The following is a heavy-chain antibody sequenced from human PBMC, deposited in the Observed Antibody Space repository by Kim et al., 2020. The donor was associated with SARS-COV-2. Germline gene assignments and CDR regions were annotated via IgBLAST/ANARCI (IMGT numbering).Heavy chain of an antibody. J-gene: IGHJ1*01. D-gene: IGHD3-22*01. V-gene: IGHV1-18*01. Sequence: ASVKVSCKASGYTFTSYGISWVRQAPGQGLEWMGWISAYNGNTNYAQKLQGRVTMTTDTSTSTAYMELRSLRSDDTAVYYCARELGVGYYYDSSVGFQHWGQGTLVTVSS. CDR3: ARELGVGYYYDSSVGFQH. CDR2: ISAYNGNT. CDR1: GYTFTSYG.